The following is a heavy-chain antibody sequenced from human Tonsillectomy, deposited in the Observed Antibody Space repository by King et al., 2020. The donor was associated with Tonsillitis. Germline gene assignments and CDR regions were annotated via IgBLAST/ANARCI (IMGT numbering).Heavy chain of an antibody. Sequence: QLVQSGPEVKKPGTSVKVSCKASGFTFSTSAVQWVRQARGQRPEWIGWIVVDSGNINYAQNLQERVTITRDMSTGTVYMELRSLRSDDAAVYYWAATARKPPPVFDCWGQGTLVTVSS. J-gene: IGHJ4*02. V-gene: IGHV1-58*01. CDR2: IVVDSGNI. CDR1: GFTFSTSA. CDR3: AATARKPPPVFDC.